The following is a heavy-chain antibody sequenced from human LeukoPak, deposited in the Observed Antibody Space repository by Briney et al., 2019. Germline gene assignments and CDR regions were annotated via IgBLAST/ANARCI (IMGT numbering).Heavy chain of an antibody. CDR1: GGSISSGGYY. CDR2: INHSGST. CDR3: ARPQSDIAVANGDY. D-gene: IGHD6-19*01. Sequence: PSQTLSLTCTVSGGSISSGGYYWSWIRQPPGKGLEWIGEINHSGSTNYNPSLKSRVTISVDTSKNQFSLKLSSVTAADTAVYYCARPQSDIAVANGDYWGQGTLVTVSS. J-gene: IGHJ4*02. V-gene: IGHV4-30-2*01.